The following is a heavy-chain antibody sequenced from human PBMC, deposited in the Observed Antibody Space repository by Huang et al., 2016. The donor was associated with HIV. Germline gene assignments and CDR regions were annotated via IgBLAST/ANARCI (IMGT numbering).Heavy chain of an antibody. J-gene: IGHJ3*02. CDR1: GGPSRRGNYD. Sequence: QVQLQESGPGLVKPSQTLSLTCTVSGGPSRRGNYDWSWSRQPAGKGLEWIGCIHTSGSTNYNPSHKSRVTISIDTSKNQFSLKLNSVTAADTAVYYCAREIVAYAAVIFFDIWGQGTMVTVSS. V-gene: IGHV4-61*02. D-gene: IGHD3-22*01. CDR3: AREIVAYAAVIFFDI. CDR2: IHTSGST.